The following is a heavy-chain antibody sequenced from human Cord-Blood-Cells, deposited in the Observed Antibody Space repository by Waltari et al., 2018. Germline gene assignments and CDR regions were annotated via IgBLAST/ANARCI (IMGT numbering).Heavy chain of an antibody. CDR3: ARSYYDFWSGYYPFDY. Sequence: EVQLVQSGAEVKKPGESLKISCKGSGYSFTSYWIGWVRQVPGKGLEWMGIIYPGDSDTRYSPSFQGQVTISADKSISTAYLQWSSLKASDTAMYYCARSYYDFWSGYYPFDYWGQGTLVTVSS. V-gene: IGHV5-51*01. CDR1: GYSFTSYW. D-gene: IGHD3-3*01. J-gene: IGHJ4*02. CDR2: IYPGDSDT.